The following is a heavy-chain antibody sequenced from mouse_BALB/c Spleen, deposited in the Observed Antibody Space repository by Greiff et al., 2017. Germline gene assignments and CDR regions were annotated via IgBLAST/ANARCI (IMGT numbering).Heavy chain of an antibody. CDR2: ISSGGSYT. J-gene: IGHJ3*01. Sequence: EVKLVEPGGGLVKPGGSLKLSCAASGFTFSSYTMSWVRQTPEKRLEWVATISSGGSYTYYQDSVKGRFTISRDNAKNTLYLQMSSLKSEDTAMYYCTRDYGSSYWFAYWGQGTLVTVSA. D-gene: IGHD1-1*01. CDR1: GFTFSSYT. V-gene: IGHV5-6-4*01. CDR3: TRDYGSSYWFAY.